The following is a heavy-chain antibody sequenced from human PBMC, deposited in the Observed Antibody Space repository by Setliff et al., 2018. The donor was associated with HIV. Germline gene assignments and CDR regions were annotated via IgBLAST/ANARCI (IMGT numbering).Heavy chain of an antibody. D-gene: IGHD3-10*01. V-gene: IGHV4-39*01. J-gene: IGHJ3*02. CDR1: GGSISLSSHY. CDR3: ARSISLLRGPLGDVFDI. CDR2: IYHSGIT. Sequence: PSETLSLTCTVSGGSISLSSHYWGWIRQPPGKGLEWIGRIYHSGITSYNASPKSRVSISVDTSKNQFSVKLSSVTAADTAVYYCARSISLLRGPLGDVFDIWGQGTMVTVSS.